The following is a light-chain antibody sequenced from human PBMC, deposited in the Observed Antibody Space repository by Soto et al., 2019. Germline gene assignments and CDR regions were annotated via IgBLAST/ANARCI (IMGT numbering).Light chain of an antibody. J-gene: IGKJ1*01. CDR2: DAS. CDR3: QQDNSYSWT. V-gene: IGKV1-5*01. Sequence: DIQMTQSPSTLSASVGDRVTITCRASQSISSWVAWYQQKPGKAPKLLIYDASSLESGVPSRFSGSGSGTEFTLTISSLQPDDFATYYYQQDNSYSWTFGQGTKVEIK. CDR1: QSISSW.